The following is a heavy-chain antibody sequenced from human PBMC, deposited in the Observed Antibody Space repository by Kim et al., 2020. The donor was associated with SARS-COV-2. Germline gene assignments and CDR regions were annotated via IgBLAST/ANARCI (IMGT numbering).Heavy chain of an antibody. CDR2: ISYDGSNK. CDR3: AKLAAMAIFDY. CDR1: GFTFSSYG. D-gene: IGHD5-18*01. V-gene: IGHV3-30*18. Sequence: GGSLRLSCAASGFTFSSYGMHWVRQAPGKGLEWVAVISYDGSNKYYADSVKGRFTISRDNSKNTLYLQMNSLRAEDTAVYYCAKLAAMAIFDYWGQGTLVTVSS. J-gene: IGHJ4*02.